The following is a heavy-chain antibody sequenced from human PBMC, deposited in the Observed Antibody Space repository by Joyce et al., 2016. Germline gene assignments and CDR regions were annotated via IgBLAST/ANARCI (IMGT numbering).Heavy chain of an antibody. Sequence: QLQLQESGPGLVKPSETLSLTCTVSGGFISGHYWSWIRQTAGKGLDWMGRIHSNGTTIYNPSFQSRVTMSLDLPKNQFSLRLRSVTAADSAIYYCAKFARDSSGFYPEADWGQGTLVTVSS. CDR3: AKFARDSSGFYPEAD. CDR2: IHSNGTT. CDR1: GGFISGHY. V-gene: IGHV4-4*07. D-gene: IGHD3-22*01. J-gene: IGHJ4*02.